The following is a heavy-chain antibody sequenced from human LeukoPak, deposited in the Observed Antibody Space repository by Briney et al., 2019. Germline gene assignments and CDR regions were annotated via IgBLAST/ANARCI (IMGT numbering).Heavy chain of an antibody. D-gene: IGHD2-21*01. CDR3: VKDMWDY. CDR1: GFTFGSYV. Sequence: TGGSLRLSCAASGFTFGSYVMSWVRQAPGKGLEWVSAITNSGGSTYYADSVKGRFTLSRDNSKNTLYLRMYSLRAEDTALYYCVKDMWDYWGQGTLVSVSS. V-gene: IGHV3-23*01. J-gene: IGHJ4*02. CDR2: ITNSGGST.